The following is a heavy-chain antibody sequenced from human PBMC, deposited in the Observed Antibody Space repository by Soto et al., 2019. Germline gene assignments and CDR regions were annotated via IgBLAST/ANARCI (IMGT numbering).Heavy chain of an antibody. CDR3: AKSRGGSFDY. Sequence: GGSLRLSCAASGFAFTSHAMHWVRQAPGKGLEWVSGISPSGGITYYPDSVKGRFTISRDNSDNTLYLQMNSLRAEDTAVYYCAKSRGGSFDYWGQGTLVTVSS. CDR2: ISPSGGIT. V-gene: IGHV3-23*01. D-gene: IGHD3-16*01. J-gene: IGHJ4*02. CDR1: GFAFTSHA.